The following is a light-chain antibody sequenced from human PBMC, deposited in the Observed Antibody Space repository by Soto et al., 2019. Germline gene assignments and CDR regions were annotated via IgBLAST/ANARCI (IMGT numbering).Light chain of an antibody. V-gene: IGLV2-23*01. CDR3: CSYAGRNTYVV. Sequence: QSVLTQPASVSASPGQSITISCTGTSNDVGSYNLVSLYQQYPGKAPKLMIYEGTKRPSGVSDRFSGSTSGNTASLISSGLQADDEADYYCCSYAGRNTYVVFGGGTQLTVL. J-gene: IGLJ2*01. CDR2: EGT. CDR1: SNDVGSYNL.